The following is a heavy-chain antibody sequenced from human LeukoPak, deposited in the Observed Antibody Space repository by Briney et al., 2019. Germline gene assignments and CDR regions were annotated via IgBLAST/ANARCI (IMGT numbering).Heavy chain of an antibody. D-gene: IGHD7-27*01. CDR3: ARQGGPGAYYGMDV. V-gene: IGHV4-59*08. Sequence: PSETLSLTCTVPGGSISSYYWSCIRHPPRKRLGWIGYIYYSGSTNYNPSLKSRVTISVDTSKNQFSLKLSSVTAADTAVYYCARQGGPGAYYGMDVWGQGTTVTVSS. CDR1: GGSISSYY. J-gene: IGHJ6*02. CDR2: IYYSGST.